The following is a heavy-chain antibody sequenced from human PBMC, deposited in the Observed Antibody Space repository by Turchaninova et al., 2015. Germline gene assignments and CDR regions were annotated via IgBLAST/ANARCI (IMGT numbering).Heavy chain of an antibody. CDR2: ISNDESNK. V-gene: IGHV3-30*18. J-gene: IGHJ4*02. D-gene: IGHD5-18*01. CDR1: GFTFSSYG. Sequence: QVQLVGPGGGVVQPGRSLRLSGAASGFTFSSYGMHWVRQAPGNGLEWVAVISNDESNKYDADSVKGRFTISRDNSKNTLYLQMNSLRAEDTAVYYCAKKLTRGYSYGLPDYWGQGTLVTVSS. CDR3: AKKLTRGYSYGLPDY.